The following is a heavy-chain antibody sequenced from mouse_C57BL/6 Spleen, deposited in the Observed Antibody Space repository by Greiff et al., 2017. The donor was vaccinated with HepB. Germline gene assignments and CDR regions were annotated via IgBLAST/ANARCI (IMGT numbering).Heavy chain of an antibody. CDR1: GFTFSSYA. Sequence: EVKLMESGGGLVKPGGSLKLSCAASGFTFSSYAMSWVRQTPEKRLEWVATISDGGSYTYYPDNVKGRFTISRDNAKNNLYLQMSHLKSEDTAMYYCAIYYDYDEFAYWGQGTLVTVSA. D-gene: IGHD2-4*01. V-gene: IGHV5-4*03. CDR3: AIYYDYDEFAY. J-gene: IGHJ3*01. CDR2: ISDGGSYT.